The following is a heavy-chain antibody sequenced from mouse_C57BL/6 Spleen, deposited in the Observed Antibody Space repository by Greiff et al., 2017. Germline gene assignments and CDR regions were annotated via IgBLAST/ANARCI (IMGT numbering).Heavy chain of an antibody. Sequence: VQLQQSGPELVKPGASVKISCQASGYSFTDYNMNWVKQNNGKSLEWIGVINPNYGTTSYNPKFKGNATLTVAQSSSTAYMQLNSLTSEDAAVYYCARDEGYDSAMDYWGQGTSVTVSS. V-gene: IGHV1-39*01. CDR3: ARDEGYDSAMDY. D-gene: IGHD2-2*01. J-gene: IGHJ4*01. CDR2: INPNYGTT. CDR1: GYSFTDYN.